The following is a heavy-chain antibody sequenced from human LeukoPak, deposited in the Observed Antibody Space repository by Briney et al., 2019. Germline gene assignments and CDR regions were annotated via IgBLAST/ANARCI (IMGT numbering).Heavy chain of an antibody. CDR1: GLTFSSYA. J-gene: IGHJ4*02. CDR2: ISGSGGTT. Sequence: TGGSLRLSCGASGLTFSSYAMSWVRQAPGKGLEWVSGISGSGGTTNYADSVKGRFTISRDNSKNTLYLQMNSLIVEDTAVYYCAKVAITMVRGAIDYWGQGTLVTVSS. V-gene: IGHV3-23*01. D-gene: IGHD3-10*01. CDR3: AKVAITMVRGAIDY.